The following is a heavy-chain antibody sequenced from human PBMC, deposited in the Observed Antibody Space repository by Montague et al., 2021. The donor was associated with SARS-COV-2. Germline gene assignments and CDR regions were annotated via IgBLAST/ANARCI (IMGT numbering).Heavy chain of an antibody. V-gene: IGHV4-30-4*03. CDR1: GASISIGDYY. Sequence: TLSLTCTVCGASISIGDYYWSWIRQPPGKGLHWIAYIYSGGNXXNTSSLKSRLTISMDRSKNQFSLQLKSVTAEDTTIYYCKSGRDGNYNVMDVWGRGTTVTVSS. D-gene: IGHD5-24*01. CDR2: IYSGGNX. J-gene: IGHJ6*02. CDR3: KSGRDGNYNVMDV.